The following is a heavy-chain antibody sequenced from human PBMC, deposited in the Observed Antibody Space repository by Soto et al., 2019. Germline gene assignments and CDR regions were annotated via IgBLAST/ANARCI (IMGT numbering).Heavy chain of an antibody. CDR1: GFTFSSYG. Sequence: PGGSLRLSCAASGFTFSSYGMHWVRQAPGKGLEWVAVIWYDGSNKYYADSVKGRFTISRDNSKNTLYLQMNSLRAEDTAVYYCARGGTTMVRGVKDYFDYWGQGTLVTVSS. CDR3: ARGGTTMVRGVKDYFDY. CDR2: IWYDGSNK. J-gene: IGHJ4*02. D-gene: IGHD3-10*01. V-gene: IGHV3-33*01.